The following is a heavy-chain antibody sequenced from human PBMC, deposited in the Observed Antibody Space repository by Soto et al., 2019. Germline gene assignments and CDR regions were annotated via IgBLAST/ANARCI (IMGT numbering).Heavy chain of an antibody. CDR2: IIPIFGTT. D-gene: IGHD5-12*01. J-gene: IGHJ6*02. V-gene: IGHV1-69*13. Sequence: SVKVSCKASGGTFRSYGITWVRQAPGQGLEWMGGIIPIFGTTNYAQKFQGRVTLTAHESTSTAYMELTSLRSEDTAVYYCARQRVARSTRSYYYYGMDVWGQGTTVTVYS. CDR3: ARQRVARSTRSYYYYGMDV. CDR1: GGTFRSYG.